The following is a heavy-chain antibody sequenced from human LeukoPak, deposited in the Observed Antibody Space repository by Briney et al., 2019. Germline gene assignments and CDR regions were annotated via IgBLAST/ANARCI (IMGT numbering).Heavy chain of an antibody. Sequence: GGSLRLSCAASGFTFDDHGMSWVRQAPGKGLEWVSGINWNGGSTGYADSVKGRFTISRDNAKNSLYLQMNSLRAEDTALYHCARLYYGSGSYWFDPWGQGTLVTVSS. V-gene: IGHV3-20*01. D-gene: IGHD3-10*01. CDR3: ARLYYGSGSYWFDP. J-gene: IGHJ5*02. CDR1: GFTFDDHG. CDR2: INWNGGST.